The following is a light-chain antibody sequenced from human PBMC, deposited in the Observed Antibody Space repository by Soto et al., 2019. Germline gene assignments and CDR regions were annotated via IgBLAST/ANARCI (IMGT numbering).Light chain of an antibody. CDR2: GAS. J-gene: IGKJ1*01. V-gene: IGKV3-20*01. CDR3: QQYVTYPWT. CDR1: QRVISSY. Sequence: IVLTQSPGTLSLSPGERATLSCRASQRVISSYLAWFQQRPGRAPRLLIYGASKRATDIPDRFTGSGSGTDFALTISRLEPEEVAGDYWQQYVTYPWTVGQGTKVEIK.